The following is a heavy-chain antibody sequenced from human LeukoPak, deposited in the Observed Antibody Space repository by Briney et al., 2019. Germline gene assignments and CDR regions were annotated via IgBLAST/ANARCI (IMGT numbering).Heavy chain of an antibody. Sequence: SETLSLTCTVSGGSISSYYWSWIRQPPGKGLEWIGYILYSGSTNYNPSLESRVTISVDTSKNQFSLKLTSVTAADTAVYYCARTRSSTWHLLDYWGQGTLVTVSS. CDR2: ILYSGST. CDR3: ARTRSSTWHLLDY. V-gene: IGHV4-59*13. CDR1: GGSISSYY. J-gene: IGHJ4*02. D-gene: IGHD6-13*01.